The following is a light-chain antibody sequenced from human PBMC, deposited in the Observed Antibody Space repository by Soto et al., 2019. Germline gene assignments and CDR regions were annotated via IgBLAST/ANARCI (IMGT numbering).Light chain of an antibody. J-gene: IGKJ1*01. CDR1: QSISSY. CDR3: QQYNSYPWT. CDR2: AAS. Sequence: QMTQSASSLSASLGDSVTLTCRASQSISSYLNWYQQKQGKAPKLLIYAASSLQSGVPSRFSGSGSGTDVNLTISSLQTDDFATYYCQQYNSYPWTFGQGTKVDIK. V-gene: IGKV1-39*01.